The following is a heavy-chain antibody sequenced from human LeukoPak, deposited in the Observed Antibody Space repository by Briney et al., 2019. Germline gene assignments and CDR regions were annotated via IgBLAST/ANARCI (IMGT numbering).Heavy chain of an antibody. CDR1: GGSISSYY. CDR3: ARGYGGIYYYYMDV. Sequence: SETLSLTCTVSGGSISSYYWSWIRQPAGKGLEWIGRIYISGSGSTNYNPSLKSRVTMSVDTSKNQFSLKLSSVTAADTAVYYCARGYGGIYYYYMDVWGKGTTVTVSS. D-gene: IGHD3-16*01. V-gene: IGHV4-4*07. CDR2: IYISGSGST. J-gene: IGHJ6*03.